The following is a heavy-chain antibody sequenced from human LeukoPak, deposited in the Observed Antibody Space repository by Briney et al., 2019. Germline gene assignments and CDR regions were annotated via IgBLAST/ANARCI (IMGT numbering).Heavy chain of an antibody. V-gene: IGHV4-59*01. CDR2: IYYSGST. CDR3: AREGRGSSWYHSYYYYGMDV. J-gene: IGHJ6*02. D-gene: IGHD6-13*01. CDR1: GGSTSSYY. Sequence: ASETLSLTCTVSGGSTSSYYWSWIRQPPGKGLEWIGYIYYSGSTNYNPSLKSRVTISVDTSKNQFSLKLSSVTAADTAVYYCAREGRGSSWYHSYYYYGMDVWGQGTTVTVSS.